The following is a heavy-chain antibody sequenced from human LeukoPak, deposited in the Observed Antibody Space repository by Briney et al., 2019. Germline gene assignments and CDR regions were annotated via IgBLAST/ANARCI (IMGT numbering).Heavy chain of an antibody. CDR1: GFIFTGSA. D-gene: IGHD2-21*02. CDR2: IVVGSGNT. J-gene: IGHJ4*02. CDR3: AADRPSAYCGGDCLDY. V-gene: IGHV1-58*01. Sequence: SVKVSCKASGFIFTGSAVQWVRQARGQRLEWIGWIVVGSGNTNYAQKFQERVIITRDMSTSTVYMELSSLSSEDTAVYYCAADRPSAYCGGDCLDYWGQGTLVTVSS.